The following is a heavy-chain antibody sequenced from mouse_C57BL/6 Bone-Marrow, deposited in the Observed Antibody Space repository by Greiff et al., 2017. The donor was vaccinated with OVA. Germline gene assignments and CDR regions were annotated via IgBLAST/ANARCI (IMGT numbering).Heavy chain of an antibody. J-gene: IGHJ1*03. D-gene: IGHD1-1*01. CDR2: IFPGSGST. CDR3: ARVTTVAWYFDV. CDR1: GYTFTDYY. V-gene: IGHV1-75*01. Sequence: VKLVESGPELVKPGASVKISCKASGYTFTDYYINWVKQRPGQGLEWIGWIFPGSGSTYYNEKFKGKATLTVDKSSSTAYMLLSSLTSEDSAVYFCARVTTVAWYFDVWGTGTTVTVSS.